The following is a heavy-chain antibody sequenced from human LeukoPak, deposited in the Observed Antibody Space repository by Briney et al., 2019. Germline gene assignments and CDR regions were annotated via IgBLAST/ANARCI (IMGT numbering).Heavy chain of an antibody. CDR1: GYTFTSYG. D-gene: IGHD3-3*01. CDR2: ISAYNGNT. V-gene: IGHV1-18*01. CDR3: ARGNYDFWSGYYTGLDY. J-gene: IGHJ4*02. Sequence: ASVKVSCKASGYTFTSYGISWVRQAPGQGLEWMGWISAYNGNTNYAQKLQGRVTMTTDTSTSTAYMELRSLRYDDTAVYYCARGNYDFWSGYYTGLDYWGQGTLVTVSS.